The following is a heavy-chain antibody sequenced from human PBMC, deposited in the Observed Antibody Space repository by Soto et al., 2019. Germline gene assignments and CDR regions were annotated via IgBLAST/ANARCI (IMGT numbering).Heavy chain of an antibody. CDR2: TSYDGSDK. D-gene: IGHD3-16*01. CDR1: GFTFRSYV. J-gene: IGHJ1*01. Sequence: QVQLVESGGGVVQPGTSLRVSCVGSGFTFRSYVIHWVRQPPGKGLVWVALTSYDGSDKYYGDSVRGRFTISRDNSRNTVDLQMDSLRLEDTALYYCARWGTTGGLDVWGQGTLVSVSS. V-gene: IGHV3-30*19. CDR3: ARWGTTGGLDV.